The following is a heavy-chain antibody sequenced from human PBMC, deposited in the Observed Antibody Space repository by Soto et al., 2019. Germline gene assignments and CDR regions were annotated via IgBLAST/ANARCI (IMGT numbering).Heavy chain of an antibody. CDR1: GGPISSGGYS. Sequence: SETLSLTCAVSGGPISSGGYSWRWIRQPPGKGLEWIGYIYHSGSTYYNPSLKSRVTISVDRSKNQFSLKLSSVTAADTAVYYCARTPDIWGQGTMVT. CDR2: IYHSGST. CDR3: ARTPDI. J-gene: IGHJ3*02. V-gene: IGHV4-30-2*01.